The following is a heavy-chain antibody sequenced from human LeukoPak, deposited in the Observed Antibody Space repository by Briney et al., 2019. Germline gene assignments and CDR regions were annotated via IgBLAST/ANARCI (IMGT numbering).Heavy chain of an antibody. J-gene: IGHJ6*03. CDR1: GVSISTYY. CDR2: IYYSGST. V-gene: IGHV4-59*12. CDR3: VVCYYYYYYMDV. Sequence: KASETLSLTCTVSGVSISTYYWAWMRQPPGNGLGLFGIIYYSGSTNYTSFPKRRVTISVAKSNNQFSLKPRSVAAEDPAVSYCVVCYYYYYYMDVWGKGTTVTVSS. D-gene: IGHD2-21*01.